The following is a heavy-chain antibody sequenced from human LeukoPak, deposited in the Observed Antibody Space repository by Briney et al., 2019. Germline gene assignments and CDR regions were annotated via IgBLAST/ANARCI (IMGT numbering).Heavy chain of an antibody. CDR1: GFTFSSYW. J-gene: IGHJ5*02. D-gene: IGHD3-22*01. CDR2: IKQDGSEK. Sequence: GGSLRLSCAASGFTFSSYWMSWVRQAPGKGLEWVANIKQDGSEKYYVDSVKGRFTISRDNAKNPLYLQMNSLRAEDTAVYYCARETYYYDSSGPANWFDPWGQGTLVTVSS. CDR3: ARETYYYDSSGPANWFDP. V-gene: IGHV3-7*01.